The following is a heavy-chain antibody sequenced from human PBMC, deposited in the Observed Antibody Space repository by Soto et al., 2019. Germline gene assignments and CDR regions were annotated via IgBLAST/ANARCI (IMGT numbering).Heavy chain of an antibody. D-gene: IGHD1-1*01. J-gene: IGHJ6*03. CDR2: ISAYNGNT. CDR1: GYTFTSYG. CDR3: AREAAGTPAYYMDV. V-gene: IGHV1-18*01. Sequence: GASVKVSCKASGYTFTSYGISWVRQAPGQGLEWMGWISAYNGNTNYAQKLQGRVTMTTDTSTSTAYMELRSLRSDDTAVYYCAREAAGTPAYYMDVWGKGTTVTVSS.